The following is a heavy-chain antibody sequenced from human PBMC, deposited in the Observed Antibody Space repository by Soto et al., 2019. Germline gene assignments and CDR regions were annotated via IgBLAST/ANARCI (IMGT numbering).Heavy chain of an antibody. D-gene: IGHD3-16*01. V-gene: IGHV4-59*01. CDR3: ARGVGNWFDP. CDR2: IYYSGST. J-gene: IGHJ5*02. Sequence: TSETLSLTCTVSGGSISSYYWSWIRQPPGKGLEWIGYIYYSGSTNYNPSLKSRVTISVDTSKNQFSLKLSSVTAADTAVYYCARGVGNWFDPWGQGTLVTVSS. CDR1: GGSISSYY.